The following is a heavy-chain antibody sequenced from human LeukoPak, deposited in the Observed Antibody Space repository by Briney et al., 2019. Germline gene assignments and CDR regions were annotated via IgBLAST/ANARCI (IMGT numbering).Heavy chain of an antibody. J-gene: IGHJ4*02. D-gene: IGHD3-22*01. Sequence: GSLVLSCAASGFTFSSYAMSWVRQAPGKGLEWVSAISGSGGSTYYAGSVKGRFTISRDNSKNTLYLQMNSLRAEDTAVYYCAKDFVDYYDSSGYYYLFDYWGQGTLVTVSS. CDR3: AKDFVDYYDSSGYYYLFDY. V-gene: IGHV3-23*01. CDR2: ISGSGGST. CDR1: GFTFSSYA.